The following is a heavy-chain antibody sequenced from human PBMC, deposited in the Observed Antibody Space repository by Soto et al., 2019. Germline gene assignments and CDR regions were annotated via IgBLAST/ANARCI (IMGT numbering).Heavy chain of an antibody. CDR1: GFTFSSYW. Sequence: GASLRLSCAASGFTFSSYWMSWVRQAPGKGLEWVANIKKDGSEKNYVDSVKGRFTISRDNAKNSLYLQMNSLRAEDTAVYYCARYPPNYYDSSGSLDIWGQGTMVTVSS. D-gene: IGHD3-22*01. CDR2: IKKDGSEK. CDR3: ARYPPNYYDSSGSLDI. V-gene: IGHV3-7*01. J-gene: IGHJ3*02.